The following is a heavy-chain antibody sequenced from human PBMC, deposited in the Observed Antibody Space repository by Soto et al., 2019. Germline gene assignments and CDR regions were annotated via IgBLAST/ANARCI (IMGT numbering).Heavy chain of an antibody. Sequence: RLSCAASGFTFSDFWMSWVRQAPGKGLEWVANIKQHGGERHYVDSVKGRFTISRDNAKNSVYLEMSSLRAEDTAVYYCARHRDVTTSGEDALLFDLWGQGTLVTVSS. D-gene: IGHD3-3*01. J-gene: IGHJ4*02. V-gene: IGHV3-7*03. CDR1: GFTFSDFW. CDR2: IKQHGGER. CDR3: ARHRDVTTSGEDALLFDL.